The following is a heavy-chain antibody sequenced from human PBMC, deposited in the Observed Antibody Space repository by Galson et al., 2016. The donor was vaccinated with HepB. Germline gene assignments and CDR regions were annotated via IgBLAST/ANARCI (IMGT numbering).Heavy chain of an antibody. J-gene: IGHJ4*02. D-gene: IGHD5-12*01. CDR3: ARSNGYDPFDS. CDR1: GASIISSAW. Sequence: SETLSLTCAVSGASIISSAWWSWLRQSPGQGLEWIGEIYHSGSTNYSPSLRSRAAISVDKSINQFFLTLTSVTAADTAVYYCARSNGYDPFDSWGQGTLVTVSS. CDR2: IYHSGST. V-gene: IGHV4-4*02.